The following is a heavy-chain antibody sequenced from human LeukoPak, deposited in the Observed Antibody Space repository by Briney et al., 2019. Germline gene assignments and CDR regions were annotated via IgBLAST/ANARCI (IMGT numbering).Heavy chain of an antibody. CDR2: IRYDGSNK. CDR3: AKDPRPPFWSGYYAGYFDY. Sequence: GGSLRLSCAASGFTFSSYGMHWVRQAPGKGLEWVAFIRYDGSNKYYADSVKGRFTTSRDNSKNTLYLQMNSLRAEDTAVYYCAKDPRPPFWSGYYAGYFDYWGQGTLVTVSS. D-gene: IGHD3-3*01. J-gene: IGHJ4*02. CDR1: GFTFSSYG. V-gene: IGHV3-30*02.